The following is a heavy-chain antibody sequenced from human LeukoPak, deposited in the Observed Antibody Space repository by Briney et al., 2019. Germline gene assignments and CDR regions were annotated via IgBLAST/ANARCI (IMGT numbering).Heavy chain of an antibody. D-gene: IGHD6-13*01. CDR3: ASDKSEQQLIWLYYFDY. J-gene: IGHJ4*02. Sequence: GGSLRLSCAASGFTVSSNYMSWVRQAPGKGLEWVSVIYSGGSTYYADSVKGRFTISRDNSKNTLYLQMNSLRAEDTAVYYCASDKSEQQLIWLYYFDYWGPGTLVTVSS. CDR1: GFTVSSNY. V-gene: IGHV3-66*01. CDR2: IYSGGST.